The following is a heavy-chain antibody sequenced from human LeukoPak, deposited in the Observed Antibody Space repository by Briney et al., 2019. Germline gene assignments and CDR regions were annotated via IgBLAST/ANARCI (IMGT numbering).Heavy chain of an antibody. J-gene: IGHJ5*02. V-gene: IGHV3-30*04. CDR1: GFTFSSYA. D-gene: IGHD3-3*01. Sequence: GRSLRLSCAASGFTFSSYAMQWVRQAPGKGLEWVAVISYDGSNKYYADSVKGRFTISRDNSKNTLYLQMNSLRAEDTAVYYCARDGLYYDFWSTTGVNWFDPWGQGTLVTVSS. CDR2: ISYDGSNK. CDR3: ARDGLYYDFWSTTGVNWFDP.